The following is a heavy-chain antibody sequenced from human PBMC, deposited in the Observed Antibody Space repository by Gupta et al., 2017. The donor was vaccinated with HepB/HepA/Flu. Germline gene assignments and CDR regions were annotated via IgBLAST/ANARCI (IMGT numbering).Heavy chain of an antibody. CDR3: VRRSEGFDY. J-gene: IGHJ4*02. CDR1: GLTFRSYD. Sequence: QVQLVESGGGVVQPGRSLRLSCAPSGLTFRSYDMHWVHQAPGKGLEWVAVISFDGRSEHYADSVKGRCTISRDISKNTMYLQMESLRPEDTALFYCVRRSEGFDYWGQGTLVIVSS. CDR2: ISFDGRSE. V-gene: IGHV3-30-3*01.